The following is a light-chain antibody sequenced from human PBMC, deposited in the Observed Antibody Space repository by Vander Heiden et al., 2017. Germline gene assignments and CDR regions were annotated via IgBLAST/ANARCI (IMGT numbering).Light chain of an antibody. J-gene: IGKJ5*01. CDR2: GAS. CDR3: QQYGSSPIT. Sequence: EIVLTQSPGTLSLSPGERATLSGRASQSVSSSYLAWYQQKPGQAPRLLIYGASSRATGIPDRFSGSGSGTDFTLTISRLEPEDFAVYYCQQYGSSPITIGQGTRLEIK. CDR1: QSVSSSY. V-gene: IGKV3-20*01.